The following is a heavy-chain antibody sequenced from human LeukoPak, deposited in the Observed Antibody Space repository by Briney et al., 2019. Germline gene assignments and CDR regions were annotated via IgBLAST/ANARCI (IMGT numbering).Heavy chain of an antibody. V-gene: IGHV4-59*01. CDR3: ARGNYYYYGMDV. Sequence: PSETLSLTCTVSGGSISSYYWSWIRQPPGKGLEWIGYIYYSGSTNYNPSLKSRVTISVDTSKNQFSLNLSSVTAADTDVYYCARGNYYYYGMDVWGQGTTVTVSS. CDR1: GGSISSYY. CDR2: IYYSGST. J-gene: IGHJ6*02.